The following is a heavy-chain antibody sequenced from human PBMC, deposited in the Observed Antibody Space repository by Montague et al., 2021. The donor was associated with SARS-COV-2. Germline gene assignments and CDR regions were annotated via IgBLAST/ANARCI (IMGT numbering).Heavy chain of an antibody. V-gene: IGHV4-4*02. CDR1: GGSISSSNW. CDR2: IYHSGST. J-gene: IGHJ6*02. Sequence: SETLSLTCAVSGGSISSSNWWSWVRQPPGKGLEWIGEIYHSGSTNYTPSLKSRVTISVDKSKNQFSLKLSSVTAADTAVYYCARGYSSGWYGDYYYGMDVWGQGTTVTVSS. CDR3: ARGYSSGWYGDYYYGMDV. D-gene: IGHD6-19*01.